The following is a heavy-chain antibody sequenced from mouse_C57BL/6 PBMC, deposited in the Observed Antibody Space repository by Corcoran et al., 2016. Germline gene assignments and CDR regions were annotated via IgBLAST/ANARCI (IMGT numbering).Heavy chain of an antibody. CDR2: INTYSGVP. Sequence: QIQLVQSGPELKKPGETVKISCKASGYTFTTYGMSWVKQAPGKGLKWMGWINTYSGVPTYADDFQGRFAFSLETSASTAYLQINNLKNEDTATYFWASYVSHYFDYWGQGTTLTVSS. CDR1: GYTFTTYG. CDR3: ASYVSHYFDY. D-gene: IGHD1-1*02. J-gene: IGHJ2*01. V-gene: IGHV9-3*01.